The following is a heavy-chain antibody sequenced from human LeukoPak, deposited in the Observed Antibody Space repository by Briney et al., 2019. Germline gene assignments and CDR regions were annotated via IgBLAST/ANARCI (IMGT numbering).Heavy chain of an antibody. CDR1: GFTFSSYG. V-gene: IGHV3-23*01. Sequence: GGSLRLSCTASGFTFSSYGMSWVRQAPGKGLEWVSAISGSGGSTYYADSVKGRFTISRDNSKNTLYLQMNSLRAEDTAVYYCAKDVRSLIVGARVDAFDIWGQGTMVTVSS. CDR2: ISGSGGST. CDR3: AKDVRSLIVGARVDAFDI. J-gene: IGHJ3*02. D-gene: IGHD1-26*01.